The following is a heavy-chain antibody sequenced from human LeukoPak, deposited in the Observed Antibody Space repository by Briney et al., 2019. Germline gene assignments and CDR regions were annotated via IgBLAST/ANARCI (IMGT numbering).Heavy chain of an antibody. J-gene: IGHJ6*02. CDR2: KSYDGSNK. V-gene: IGHV3-30*18. CDR3: AKDAPAGYYYGMDV. CDR1: GFTFSSYG. Sequence: GGSLRLSCAASGFTFSSYGMHWVRQAPGKGLEWVAVKSYDGSNKYYADSVKGRFTISRDNSKNTLYLQMNSLRAEDTAVYYCAKDAPAGYYYGMDVWGQGTTVTVSS.